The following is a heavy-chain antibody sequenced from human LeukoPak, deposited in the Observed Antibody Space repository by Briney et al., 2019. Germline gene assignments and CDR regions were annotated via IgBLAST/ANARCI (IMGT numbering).Heavy chain of an antibody. D-gene: IGHD6-19*01. V-gene: IGHV3-21*01. CDR1: GFTFSSYS. CDR2: ISSSSYI. J-gene: IGHJ4*02. Sequence: TGGSLRLSCAASGFTFSSYSMNWARQAPGKGLEWVSSISSSSYIYYADSVKGRFTISRDNAKNSLYLQMNSLRAEDTAVYYCARERVAGTFDYWGQGTLVTVSS. CDR3: ARERVAGTFDY.